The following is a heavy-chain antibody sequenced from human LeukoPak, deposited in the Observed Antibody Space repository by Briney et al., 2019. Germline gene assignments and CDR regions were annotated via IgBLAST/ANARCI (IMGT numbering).Heavy chain of an antibody. CDR3: AREGLQLWLRGWFDP. CDR1: GGSISSGGYY. V-gene: IGHV4-31*03. J-gene: IGHJ5*02. CDR2: IYYSGST. D-gene: IGHD5-18*01. Sequence: PSQTLSLTCTVSGGSISSGGYYWSWIRQHPGKGLEWIGYIYYSGSTYYNPSLKSRVTISVDTSKNQFSLKLSSVTAADTAVYYCAREGLQLWLRGWFDPWGQGTLVTVSS.